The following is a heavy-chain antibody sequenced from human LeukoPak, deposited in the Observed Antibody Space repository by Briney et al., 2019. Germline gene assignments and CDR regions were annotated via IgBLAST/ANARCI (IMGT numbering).Heavy chain of an antibody. V-gene: IGHV3-48*04. J-gene: IGHJ4*02. Sequence: RSGGSLRLSCAASGFTFSSYSMNWVRQAPGKGLEWVSYISSSSSTIYYADSVKGRFTISRDNAKNSLYLQMNSLRAEDTAVYYCARLSGATVPRGYFDYWGQGTLVTVSS. CDR2: ISSSSSTI. D-gene: IGHD1-26*01. CDR3: ARLSGATVPRGYFDY. CDR1: GFTFSSYS.